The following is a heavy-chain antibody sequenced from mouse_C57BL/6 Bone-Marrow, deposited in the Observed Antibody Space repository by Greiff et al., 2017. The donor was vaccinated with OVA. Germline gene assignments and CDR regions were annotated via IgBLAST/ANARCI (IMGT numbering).Heavy chain of an antibody. V-gene: IGHV1-72*01. D-gene: IGHD3-2*02. Sequence: QVQLQQPGAELVKPGASVKLSCKASGYTFTSYWMHWVKQRPGRGLEWIGRIDPNSGGTKYNEKFKSKATLTVDKPSSTAYTQLSSLTSEDSAVYYCARRGSSGLGYWGQGTTLTVSS. CDR1: GYTFTSYW. J-gene: IGHJ2*01. CDR3: ARRGSSGLGY. CDR2: IDPNSGGT.